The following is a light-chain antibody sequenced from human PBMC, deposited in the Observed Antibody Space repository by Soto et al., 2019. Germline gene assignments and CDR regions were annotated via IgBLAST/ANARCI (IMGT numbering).Light chain of an antibody. CDR2: RNN. Sequence: QSVLTQPPSASGTPGQRVTISCSGSSSNIGSNYGYWYQQLPGTAPKLLIHRNNQRPSGVPDRFSGSKSGTSASLAISGLRSEDEADYYCAAWDDSLSGVVFGGGTKLTVL. V-gene: IGLV1-47*01. J-gene: IGLJ2*01. CDR1: SSNIGSNY. CDR3: AAWDDSLSGVV.